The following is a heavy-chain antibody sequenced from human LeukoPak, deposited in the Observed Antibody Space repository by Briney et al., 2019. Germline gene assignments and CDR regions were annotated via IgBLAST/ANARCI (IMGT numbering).Heavy chain of an antibody. V-gene: IGHV4-31*03. CDR3: ASRDRVPYGRPTDYYYYGMDV. Sequence: PSETLSLTCTVSGGSISSGGYYWSWIRQHPGKGLEWIGYIYYSGSTYYNPSLKSRVTISVDTSKNQFSLKLSSVTAADTAVYYCASRDRVPYGRPTDYYYYGMDVWGQGTTVTVSS. CDR1: GGSISSGGYY. J-gene: IGHJ6*02. D-gene: IGHD3-10*01. CDR2: IYYSGST.